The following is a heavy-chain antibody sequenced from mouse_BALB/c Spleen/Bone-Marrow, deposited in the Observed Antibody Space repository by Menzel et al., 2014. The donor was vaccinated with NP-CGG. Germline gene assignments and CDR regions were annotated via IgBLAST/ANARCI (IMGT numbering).Heavy chain of an antibody. CDR1: GYTFTSSW. J-gene: IGHJ1*01. V-gene: IGHV1S130*01. CDR3: AREDGLWYFDF. CDR2: IHPNSGNT. Sequence: SGSVLVRPGTSVRLSCKASGYTFTSSWIHWARQRPGQGLEWIGEIHPNSGNTNYNEKFKGKAKFTADTSSNTAYMQRSSLTSEDSAVHYCAREDGLWYFDFWGAGTTVTASS. D-gene: IGHD1-1*01.